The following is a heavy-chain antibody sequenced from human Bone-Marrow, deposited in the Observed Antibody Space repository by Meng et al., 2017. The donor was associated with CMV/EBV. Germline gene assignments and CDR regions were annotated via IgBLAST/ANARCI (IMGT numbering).Heavy chain of an antibody. Sequence: SCAAAGFTVRSYAMHWVRQAPGKGLEWVAVISYDGSNKYYADSVKGRFTISRDNSKNTLYLQMNSLRAEDKAVYYCARKPELVGFDYWGQG. CDR3: ARKPELVGFDY. CDR2: ISYDGSNK. J-gene: IGHJ4*02. V-gene: IGHV3-30*04. D-gene: IGHD6-6*01. CDR1: GFTVRSYA.